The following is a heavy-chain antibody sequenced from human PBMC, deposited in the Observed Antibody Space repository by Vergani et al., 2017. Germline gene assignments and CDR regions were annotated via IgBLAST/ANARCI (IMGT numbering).Heavy chain of an antibody. CDR1: GGSISSGGYS. D-gene: IGHD3-3*01. J-gene: IGHJ4*02. Sequence: QLQLQESGSGLVKPSQTLSLTCAVSGGSISSGGYSWSWIRQPPGKGLEWIGYIYHSGSTYYNPSLKSRVTISVDRSKNQFSLKLSSVTAADTAVYYCARAGTIFARRVYYFDYWGQGTLVTVSS. V-gene: IGHV4-30-2*01. CDR3: ARAGTIFARRVYYFDY. CDR2: IYHSGST.